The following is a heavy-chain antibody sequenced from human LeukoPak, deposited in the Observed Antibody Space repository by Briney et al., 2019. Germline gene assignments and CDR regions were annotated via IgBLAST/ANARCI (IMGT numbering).Heavy chain of an antibody. CDR1: GGSISSYY. J-gene: IGHJ4*02. V-gene: IGHV4-4*07. Sequence: SETLSLTCTVSGGSISSYYWSWVRQPAGKGLEWIGRIYASRNTNYNPSLKGRVTMTVDTSKNQFSLNLSSVTAADTAVYYCARGRGSSWYYFDSWGQGTLVTVPS. CDR2: IYASRNT. CDR3: ARGRGSSWYYFDS. D-gene: IGHD6-13*01.